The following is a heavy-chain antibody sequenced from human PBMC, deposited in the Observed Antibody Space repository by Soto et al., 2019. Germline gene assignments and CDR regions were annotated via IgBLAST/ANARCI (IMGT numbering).Heavy chain of an antibody. V-gene: IGHV3-48*02. Sequence: GGSLRLSCAASGFPFSSYSLTWVRQAPGKGLEWVSYISSDGTTIHYAASVKGRFTVSRDNAKASLSLQMSSLRDEDSAVYYCARASFGELLYGYGMDVWGQGTTVTVSS. D-gene: IGHD3-10*01. J-gene: IGHJ6*02. CDR1: GFPFSSYS. CDR2: ISSDGTTI. CDR3: ARASFGELLYGYGMDV.